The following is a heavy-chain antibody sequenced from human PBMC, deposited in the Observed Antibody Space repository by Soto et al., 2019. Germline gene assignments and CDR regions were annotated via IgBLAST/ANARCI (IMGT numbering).Heavy chain of an antibody. CDR2: ISGSGGST. CDR1: GFTFSSYA. Sequence: EVQLLESGGGLVQPGGSLRLSCAASGFTFSSYAMSWVRQAPGKGLEWVSAISGSGGSTYYADSVKGRFTISRDNSKNTLYLQMNSLRAEDTAVYYCANVMLRENLFDSWGQGTLVTVSS. J-gene: IGHJ4*02. V-gene: IGHV3-23*01. D-gene: IGHD2-15*01. CDR3: ANVMLRENLFDS.